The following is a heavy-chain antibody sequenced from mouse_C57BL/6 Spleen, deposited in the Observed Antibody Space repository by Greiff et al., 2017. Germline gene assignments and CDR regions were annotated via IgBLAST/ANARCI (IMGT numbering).Heavy chain of an antibody. CDR3: ARWNWDDYAMDY. V-gene: IGHV1-82*01. J-gene: IGHJ4*01. D-gene: IGHD4-1*01. CDR1: GYAFSSSW. Sequence: QVQLQQSGPELVKPGASVKISCKASGYAFSSSWMNWVKQRPGKGLEWIGRIYPGDGDTNYNGKFKGKATLTVDKSSSTAYMQLSSLTSEDSAVYVCARWNWDDYAMDYWGQGTSVTVSS. CDR2: IYPGDGDT.